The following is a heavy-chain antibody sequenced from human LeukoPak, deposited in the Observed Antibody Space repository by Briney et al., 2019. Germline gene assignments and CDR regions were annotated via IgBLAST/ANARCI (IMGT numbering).Heavy chain of an antibody. J-gene: IGHJ4*02. Sequence: GGSLRLSCAASGFTFSSYWMSWVRQAPGKGLEWVVNIKQDGIEKYYVDSVKGRFTISRDNARNSLYLQMNTLRAEDTAVYYCARVRGYSGYDLDYWGQGTLVTVSS. CDR3: ARVRGYSGYDLDY. CDR2: IKQDGIEK. V-gene: IGHV3-7*01. D-gene: IGHD5-12*01. CDR1: GFTFSSYW.